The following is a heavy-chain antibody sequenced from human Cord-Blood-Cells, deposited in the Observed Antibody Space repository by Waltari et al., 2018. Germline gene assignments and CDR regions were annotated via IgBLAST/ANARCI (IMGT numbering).Heavy chain of an antibody. J-gene: IGHJ6*02. D-gene: IGHD3-22*01. Sequence: QVQLQQWGAGLLKPSETLSLTCAVYGGSLSGYYWSWIRQPPGKGLGWIGEINHSRSTKYNPPLKSRVTISVDTSKNQFSRTLSSVTAADTAVYYCARVRVVGRGYYYYYYGMDVWGQGTTVPVSS. CDR1: GGSLSGYY. CDR3: ARVRVVGRGYYYYYYGMDV. CDR2: INHSRST. V-gene: IGHV4-34*01.